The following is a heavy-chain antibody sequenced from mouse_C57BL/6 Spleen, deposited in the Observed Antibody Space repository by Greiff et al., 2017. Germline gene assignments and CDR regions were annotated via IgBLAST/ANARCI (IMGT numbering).Heavy chain of an antibody. Sequence: EVQVVESGGDLVKPGGSLKLSCAASGFTFSSYGMSWVRQTPDKRLEWVATISSGGSYTYYPDSVKGRFTISRDNAKNTLYLQMSSLKSEDTAMYYCARQNWDGYYFDYWGQGTTLTVSS. CDR2: ISSGGSYT. J-gene: IGHJ2*01. CDR1: GFTFSSYG. V-gene: IGHV5-6*01. D-gene: IGHD4-1*01. CDR3: ARQNWDGYYFDY.